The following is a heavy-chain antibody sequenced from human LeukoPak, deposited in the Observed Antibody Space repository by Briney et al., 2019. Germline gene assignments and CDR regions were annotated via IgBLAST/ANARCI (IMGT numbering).Heavy chain of an antibody. CDR1: GFTFDDYG. Sequence: RSGGSLRLSCAASGFTFDDYGMSWVRQAPGKGLEWVSGINWNGGSTGYADSVKGRFTISRDNAKNSLYLQMNSLRAEDTAFNYSATGYDILTAYPREYYFDYWGQGNLVTVSS. D-gene: IGHD3-9*01. J-gene: IGHJ4*02. CDR2: INWNGGST. CDR3: ATGYDILTAYPREYYFDY. V-gene: IGHV3-20*04.